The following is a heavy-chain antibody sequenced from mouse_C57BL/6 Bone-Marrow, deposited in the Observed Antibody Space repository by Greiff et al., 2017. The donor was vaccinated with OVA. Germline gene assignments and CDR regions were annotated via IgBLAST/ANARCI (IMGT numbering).Heavy chain of an antibody. Sequence: EVQLQQSGPELVKPGASVKISCKASGYTFTDYYMNWVKQSHGKSLEWIGDINPNNGGTSYNQKFKGKATLTVDKSSSTAYMELRSLTSEDSAVYYCARGFTTVVDWYVDVWGTGTTVTVSS. V-gene: IGHV1-26*01. J-gene: IGHJ1*03. CDR1: GYTFTDYY. CDR2: INPNNGGT. CDR3: ARGFTTVVDWYVDV. D-gene: IGHD1-1*01.